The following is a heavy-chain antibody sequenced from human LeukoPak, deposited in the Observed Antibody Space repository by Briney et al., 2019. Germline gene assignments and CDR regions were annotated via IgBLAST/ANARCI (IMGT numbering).Heavy chain of an antibody. CDR2: IRYDGGSK. Sequence: GGSLRLSCAASGFTFSSYGMHWVRQAPGKGLEWVAFIRYDGGSKYYADSVRGRFSISRDNSKNTLYLQMNSLRAEDTAVYYCARVTSSDAFDIWGQGTMVTVSS. CDR1: GFTFSSYG. J-gene: IGHJ3*02. CDR3: ARVTSSDAFDI. V-gene: IGHV3-30*02. D-gene: IGHD3-3*01.